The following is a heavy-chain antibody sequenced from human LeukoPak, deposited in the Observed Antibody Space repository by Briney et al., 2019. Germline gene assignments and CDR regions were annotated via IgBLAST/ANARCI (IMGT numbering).Heavy chain of an antibody. V-gene: IGHV3-49*04. Sequence: GGSLRLSCTASGFTFGDYAMSWVRQAPGKGLEWITLIRSKAYGGTAEYAASVRGRFTFSRDDSKSIAYLQLNSLKTEDTAIYYCARSTYSSSNYVVFDYWGQGTLVTVSS. CDR3: ARSTYSSSNYVVFDY. J-gene: IGHJ4*02. CDR2: IRSKAYGGTA. CDR1: GFTFGDYA. D-gene: IGHD6-13*01.